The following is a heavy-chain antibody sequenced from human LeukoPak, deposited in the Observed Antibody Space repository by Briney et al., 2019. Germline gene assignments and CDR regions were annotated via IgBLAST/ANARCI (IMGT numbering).Heavy chain of an antibody. Sequence: GGSLRLSCAASGFTFSSYAMSWVRQAPGKGLEWVSAISGSGGSTYYADSVKGRFTISRDSSKNTLYLQMNSLRAEDTAVYYCAKDYCGGDCYPYYFDYWGQGTLVTVSS. J-gene: IGHJ4*02. CDR2: ISGSGGST. D-gene: IGHD2-21*01. V-gene: IGHV3-23*01. CDR1: GFTFSSYA. CDR3: AKDYCGGDCYPYYFDY.